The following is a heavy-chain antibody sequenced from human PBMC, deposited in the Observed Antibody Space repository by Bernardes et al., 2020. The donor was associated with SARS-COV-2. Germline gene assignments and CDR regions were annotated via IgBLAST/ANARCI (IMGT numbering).Heavy chain of an antibody. CDR3: ATSNVDTAMGYYYGMDV. J-gene: IGHJ6*02. Sequence: GGSLRLSCAASGFTFSSYSMNWVRQAPGKGLEWVSSISSSSSYIYYADSVKGRFTISRDNAKNSLYLQMNSLRAEDTAVYYCATSNVDTAMGYYYGMDVWGQGTTVTVSS. V-gene: IGHV3-21*01. CDR1: GFTFSSYS. D-gene: IGHD5-18*01. CDR2: ISSSSSYI.